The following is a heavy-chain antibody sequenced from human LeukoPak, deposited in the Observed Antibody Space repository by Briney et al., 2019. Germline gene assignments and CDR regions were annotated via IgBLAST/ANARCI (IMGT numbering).Heavy chain of an antibody. Sequence: KPGGSLRLSCAASGFTFSTYNTNWVRQAPGKGLEWVSSISTSSNYIYYADSVRGRFTISRVNAKSSLYLQMNSLRAEDTDVYYCARDVGASAPDAFDIWGQGTMVTVSS. CDR1: GFTFSTYN. V-gene: IGHV3-21*01. CDR2: ISTSSNYI. CDR3: ARDVGASAPDAFDI. D-gene: IGHD3-16*01. J-gene: IGHJ3*02.